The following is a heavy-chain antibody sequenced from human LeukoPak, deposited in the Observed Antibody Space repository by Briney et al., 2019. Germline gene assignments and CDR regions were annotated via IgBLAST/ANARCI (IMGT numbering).Heavy chain of an antibody. V-gene: IGHV3-9*01. CDR2: ISWNSGSI. Sequence: PGGSLRLSCAASGFTFDDYAMHWVRQAPGKGLEWVSGISWNSGSIGYADSVKGRFTISRDNAKNSLYLQMNSLRAEDAALYYCAKDARVAGAFDYWGQGTLVTVSS. CDR1: GFTFDDYA. CDR3: AKDARVAGAFDY. D-gene: IGHD6-19*01. J-gene: IGHJ4*02.